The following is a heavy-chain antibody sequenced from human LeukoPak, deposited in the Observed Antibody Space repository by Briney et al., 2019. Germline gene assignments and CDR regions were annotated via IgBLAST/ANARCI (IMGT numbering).Heavy chain of an antibody. V-gene: IGHV3-21*01. CDR3: ARGGPAVNYDFWSGSTFDI. J-gene: IGHJ3*02. Sequence: GGSLRLSCAASGFTFSSYGMHWVRQAPGKGLEWVSSISSRSSYIYYADSVKGRCTISRDNAKKSLYLQMNSLRAEDTAVYYCARGGPAVNYDFWSGSTFDIWGQGTMVTVSS. CDR2: ISSRSSYI. D-gene: IGHD3-3*01. CDR1: GFTFSSYG.